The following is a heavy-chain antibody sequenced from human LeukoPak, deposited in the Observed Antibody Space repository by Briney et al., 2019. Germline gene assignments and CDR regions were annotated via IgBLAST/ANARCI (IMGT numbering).Heavy chain of an antibody. CDR2: ISSSSSYI. CDR1: GFTFSTYS. CDR3: AKDRCSNGIGCYYYYMDV. V-gene: IGHV3-21*01. J-gene: IGHJ6*03. Sequence: GGSLRLSCAASGFTFSTYSMNWVRQAPGKGLEWVSSISSSSSYIYYADSVRGRFTISRDNAKNSLFLQMNSLGAEDTTIYYCAKDRCSNGIGCYYYYMDVWGKGTTVTISS. D-gene: IGHD2-8*01.